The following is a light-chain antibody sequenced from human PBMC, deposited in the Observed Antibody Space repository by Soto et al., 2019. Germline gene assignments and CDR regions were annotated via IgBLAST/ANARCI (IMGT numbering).Light chain of an antibody. Sequence: DIVMTQSPDSLAVSLGERATINCKSSQSVLYSSNNKNHLAWYQQRPGQPPKLLIYWASTRESGVPDRFSGSGSGTDVTLTITSLQAEDVAVYYCQQYESTPPTFGQGTKLEIK. J-gene: IGKJ2*01. CDR1: QSVLYSSNNKNH. V-gene: IGKV4-1*01. CDR3: QQYESTPPT. CDR2: WAS.